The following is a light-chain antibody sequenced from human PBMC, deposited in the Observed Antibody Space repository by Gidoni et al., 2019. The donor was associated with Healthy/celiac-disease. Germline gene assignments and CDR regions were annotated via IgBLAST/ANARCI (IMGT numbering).Light chain of an antibody. V-gene: IGKV1-5*01. CDR1: QSISIW. CDR2: DAS. J-gene: IGKJ1*01. Sequence: DIQMTQSPSTLSASVGDRVTITCRASQSISIWLSWYQQKPCKAPKLLNYDASSLESGVPSRCSGSGSGTEFTLTISSLQPDDFATYYCQQYNSYWTFGQGTKVEIK. CDR3: QQYNSYWT.